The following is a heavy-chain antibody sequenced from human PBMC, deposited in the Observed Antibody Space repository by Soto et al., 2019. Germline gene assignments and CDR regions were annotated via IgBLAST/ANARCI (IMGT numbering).Heavy chain of an antibody. J-gene: IGHJ5*01. Sequence: RLSCAASVFTFSSYGMHWVRQAPGKGLEWVAIISYDGGNKYYSDSVKGRFTISRDNSKNTLHLQMNSLRAEDTAVCYCARAYSGYSYTWPFDSWGQGTLVTV. CDR1: VFTFSSYG. D-gene: IGHD5-18*01. CDR2: ISYDGGNK. V-gene: IGHV3-30*03. CDR3: ARAYSGYSYTWPFDS.